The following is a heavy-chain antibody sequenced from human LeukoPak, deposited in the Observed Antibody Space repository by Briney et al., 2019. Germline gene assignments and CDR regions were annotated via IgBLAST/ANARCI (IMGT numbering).Heavy chain of an antibody. CDR3: ARDPGGSYSVDY. J-gene: IGHJ4*02. D-gene: IGHD1-26*01. V-gene: IGHV3-48*03. CDR1: GFTFSSYE. Sequence: GGSLRLSCAASGFTFSSYEMNWVRQAPGKGLEWVSYISSSGSTMYYADSVKGRFTISRDNAKNSLYLQMHSLRAEDTAVYYCARDPGGSYSVDYWGQGTLVTVSS. CDR2: ISSSGSTM.